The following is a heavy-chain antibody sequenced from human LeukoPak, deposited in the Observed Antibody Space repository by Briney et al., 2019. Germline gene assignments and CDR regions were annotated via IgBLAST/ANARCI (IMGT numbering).Heavy chain of an antibody. CDR2: INPSGGST. CDR3: ARDEPTPAAGTGDFDY. Sequence: ASVKVSCKASGYTFTSYYMHWVRQAPGQGLEWMGIINPSGGSTSYAQKFQGRVTMTTDTSTSTAYMELRSLRSDDTAVYYCARDEPTPAAGTGDFDYWGEGTLVTVSS. D-gene: IGHD6-13*01. CDR1: GYTFTSYY. V-gene: IGHV1-46*01. J-gene: IGHJ4*02.